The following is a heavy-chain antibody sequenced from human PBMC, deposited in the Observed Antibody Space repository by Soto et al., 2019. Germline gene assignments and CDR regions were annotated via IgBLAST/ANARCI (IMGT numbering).Heavy chain of an antibody. CDR2: IYYSGST. V-gene: IGHV4-59*01. J-gene: IGHJ4*02. CDR1: GSSSSXY. D-gene: IGHD1-26*01. Sequence: GSSSSXYXSWIRQRPGKGLEWIGYIYYSGSTNYNPSLKSRVTIAVDTSKNQFSLKLSSVTAADTAVYYCARVLLVGATTIDYFDYWGQGTLVTVSS. CDR3: ARVLLVGATTIDYFDY.